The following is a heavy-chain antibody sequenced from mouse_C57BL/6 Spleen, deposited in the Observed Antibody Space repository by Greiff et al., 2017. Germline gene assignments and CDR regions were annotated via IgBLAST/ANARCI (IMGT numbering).Heavy chain of an antibody. J-gene: IGHJ3*01. D-gene: IGHD3-2*02. Sequence: QVQLQQPGAELVRPGSSVKLSCKASGYTFTSYWMHWVKQRPIQGLEWIGNIDPSDSETHYNQKFKDKATLTVDKSSSTAYMQLSSLTSADSAVYYCALDSSGYWFAYWGQGTLVTVSA. V-gene: IGHV1-52*01. CDR2: IDPSDSET. CDR1: GYTFTSYW. CDR3: ALDSSGYWFAY.